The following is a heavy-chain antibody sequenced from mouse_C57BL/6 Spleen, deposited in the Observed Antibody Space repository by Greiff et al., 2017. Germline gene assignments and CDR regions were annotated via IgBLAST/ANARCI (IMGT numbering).Heavy chain of an antibody. J-gene: IGHJ3*01. D-gene: IGHD2-1*01. CDR2: ISYDGSN. Sequence: ESGPGLVKPSQSLSLTCSVTGYSITSGYYWNWFRQFPGNKLEWMGYISYDGSNNYNPSLKNRISITRDTSKNQFFLKLNSVTTEDTATYYCAREGYYGTLAYWGQGTLVTVSA. V-gene: IGHV3-6*01. CDR1: GYSITSGYY. CDR3: AREGYYGTLAY.